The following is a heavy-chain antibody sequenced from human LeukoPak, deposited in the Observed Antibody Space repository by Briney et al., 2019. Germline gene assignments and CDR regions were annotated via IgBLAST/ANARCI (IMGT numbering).Heavy chain of an antibody. Sequence: SQTLSLTCTVSGGSISSGSYYWSWIRQPAGKGLEWIGRIYTSGSTNYNPSLKSRVTMSVDTSKNQFSLKLSSVTAVDTAVYYCARDKSRTYGSADAFDIWGQGTMVTVSS. CDR1: GGSISSGSYY. D-gene: IGHD3-10*01. J-gene: IGHJ3*02. V-gene: IGHV4-61*02. CDR2: IYTSGST. CDR3: ARDKSRTYGSADAFDI.